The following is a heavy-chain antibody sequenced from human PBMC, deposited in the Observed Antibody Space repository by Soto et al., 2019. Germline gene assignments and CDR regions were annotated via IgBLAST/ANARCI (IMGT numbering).Heavy chain of an antibody. CDR1: GYTFTSYA. Sequence: ASVKVSCKASGYTFTSYAMHWVRQAPGQRLEWMGWINAGNGNTKYSQKFQGRVTITRDTSASTAYMELSSLRSEDTAVYYCARGAVAHYYYYGMDVWGQGTTVTVS. D-gene: IGHD6-19*01. V-gene: IGHV1-3*01. CDR2: INAGNGNT. CDR3: ARGAVAHYYYYGMDV. J-gene: IGHJ6*02.